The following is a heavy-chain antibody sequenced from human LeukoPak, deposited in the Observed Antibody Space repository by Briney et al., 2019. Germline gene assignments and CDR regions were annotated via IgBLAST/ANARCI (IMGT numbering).Heavy chain of an antibody. CDR3: ARDSSSWDAFDY. Sequence: PGGSLRLSCAASGFTLSSYAMHWVRQAPGKGLEWVAVISYDGSNKYYADSVKGRFTISRDNSKNTLYLQMNSLRAEDTAVYYCARDSSSWDAFDYWGQGTLVTVSS. D-gene: IGHD6-13*01. CDR1: GFTLSSYA. J-gene: IGHJ4*02. V-gene: IGHV3-30-3*01. CDR2: ISYDGSNK.